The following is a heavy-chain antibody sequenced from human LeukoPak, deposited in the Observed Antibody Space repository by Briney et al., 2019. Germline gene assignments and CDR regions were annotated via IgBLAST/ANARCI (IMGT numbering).Heavy chain of an antibody. J-gene: IGHJ4*02. CDR2: ISGSGGST. V-gene: IGHV3-23*01. Sequence: PGGSLRLSCAASGFTFSSYAMSWVRQAPGKGLEWVSAISGSGGSTYYADSVKGRFTISRDNSENTLYLQMNSLRAEDTAVYYCAKEVMYDFWSGYPPHLDYWGQGTLVTVSS. CDR3: AKEVMYDFWSGYPPHLDY. D-gene: IGHD3-3*01. CDR1: GFTFSSYA.